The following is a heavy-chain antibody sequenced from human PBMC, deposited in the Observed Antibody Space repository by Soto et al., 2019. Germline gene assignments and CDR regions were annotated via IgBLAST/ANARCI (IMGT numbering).Heavy chain of an antibody. J-gene: IGHJ6*03. D-gene: IGHD4-17*01. CDR2: INYSGST. CDR3: AGGGINYGDYRSMDV. CDR1: GGSISSSSYF. Sequence: SETLSLTCTVSGGSISSSSYFWGWIRQPPGKELEWIGTINYSGSTYYNASLESRVTISVDTSKKQFSLKLSSVTAEDTVVYYCAGGGINYGDYRSMDVWGKGTTVTVSS. V-gene: IGHV4-39*01.